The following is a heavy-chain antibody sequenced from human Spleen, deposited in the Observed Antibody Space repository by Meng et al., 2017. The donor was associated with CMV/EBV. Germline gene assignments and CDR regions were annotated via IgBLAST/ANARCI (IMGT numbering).Heavy chain of an antibody. Sequence: GESLKISCAAAGFIFSDYYISWVRQAPGKGLEWVSSISSSGSAIHYVDSVKGRFTISRDNVKNSLYLEMNSLRADDTAVYYCARTTSPNGLSYYNCDMDVWGQGTTVTVSS. CDR1: GFIFSDYY. CDR2: ISSSGSAI. CDR3: ARTTSPNGLSYYNCDMDV. J-gene: IGHJ6*02. D-gene: IGHD3-10*01. V-gene: IGHV3-11*01.